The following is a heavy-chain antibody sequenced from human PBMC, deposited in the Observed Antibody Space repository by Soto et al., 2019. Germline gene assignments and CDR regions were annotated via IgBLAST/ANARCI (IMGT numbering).Heavy chain of an antibody. V-gene: IGHV1-18*01. CDR3: ARVLRGVVNWFDP. Sequence: QLVQSGPEVKKPGASITVSCKTFGDTFTNFGLSWVRQAPGQGLEWMGWIATYNTNRNYAQKFQCRLTLTTDASSSTAYMELKSLGYDDTAVYYCARVLRGVVNWFDPWGQGTLVTVSS. CDR2: IATYNTNR. CDR1: GDTFTNFG. J-gene: IGHJ5*02. D-gene: IGHD3-10*01.